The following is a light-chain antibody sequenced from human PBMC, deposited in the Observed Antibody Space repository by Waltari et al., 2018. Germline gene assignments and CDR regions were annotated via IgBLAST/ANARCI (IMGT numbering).Light chain of an antibody. CDR2: GYF. CDR1: SSNIGAGHD. CDR3: QSYDTSVSGPGWV. V-gene: IGLV1-40*01. Sequence: SCTGSSSNIGAGHDVHWYQQLPGTAPRLLVFGYFNRPSGVPDRFSGSKSGTSASLAITGLQVGDEADYYCQSYDTSVSGPGWVFGGGTKLPVL. J-gene: IGLJ3*02.